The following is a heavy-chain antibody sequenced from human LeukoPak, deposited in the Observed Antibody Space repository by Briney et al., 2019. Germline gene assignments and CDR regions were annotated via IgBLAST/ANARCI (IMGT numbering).Heavy chain of an antibody. CDR1: RFTFSSYA. V-gene: IGHV3-30-3*01. J-gene: IGHJ4*02. CDR3: ARDLIW. CDR2: ISYDGSNK. D-gene: IGHD3-16*01. Sequence: GGSLRLSCAASRFTFSSYAMHWVRQAPGRRLEWVAVISYDGSNKYYADSVKGRFTISRDNSKNTLYLQMNSLRAEDTAVYYCARDLIWGGQGTLVTVSS.